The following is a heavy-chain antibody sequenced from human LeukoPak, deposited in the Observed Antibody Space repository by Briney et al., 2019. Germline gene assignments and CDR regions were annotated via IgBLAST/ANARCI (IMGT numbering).Heavy chain of an antibody. Sequence: SETLSLTCAVYGGSFSGYYWSWIRQPPGKGLEWIGVINHSGSTNYNPSLKSRVTISVDTSKNQFSLKLSSVTAADTAVYYCARADYSKRALCYWGQGTLVTVSS. CDR2: INHSGST. CDR1: GGSFSGYY. CDR3: ARADYSKRALCY. D-gene: IGHD4-11*01. J-gene: IGHJ4*02. V-gene: IGHV4-34*01.